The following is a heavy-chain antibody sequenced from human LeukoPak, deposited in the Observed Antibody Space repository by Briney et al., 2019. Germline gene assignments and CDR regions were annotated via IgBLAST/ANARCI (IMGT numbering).Heavy chain of an antibody. D-gene: IGHD5-18*01. J-gene: IGHJ3*02. CDR3: ARKGIQLWTINAFDI. V-gene: IGHV4-59*08. Sequence: PSETLSLTCTVSGGSISSYYWSWIRQPPGKGLEWIGYIYYSGSTNYNPSLKSRVTISVDTSKNQFSLKLSSVTAADTAVYYCARKGIQLWTINAFDIWGQGTMVTVSS. CDR1: GGSISSYY. CDR2: IYYSGST.